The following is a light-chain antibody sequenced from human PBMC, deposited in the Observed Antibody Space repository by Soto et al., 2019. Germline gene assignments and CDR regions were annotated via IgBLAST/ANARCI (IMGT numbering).Light chain of an antibody. CDR2: GAS. J-gene: IGKJ1*01. V-gene: IGKV3-15*01. CDR3: QQYHKSPPWT. CDR1: QSVSSN. Sequence: EIVMTQSPATLSVSPGERATLSCRASQSVSSNLAWYQQKRGQAPRLLIFGASTMATGIPARFSGSGSGTEFTLTISSMQSEDFAVYYCQQYHKSPPWTFGQGTKVEL.